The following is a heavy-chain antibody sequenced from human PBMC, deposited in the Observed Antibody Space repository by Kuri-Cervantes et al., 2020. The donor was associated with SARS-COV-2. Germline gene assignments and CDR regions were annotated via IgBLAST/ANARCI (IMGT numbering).Heavy chain of an antibody. V-gene: IGHV3-30*02. D-gene: IGHD2-2*01. J-gene: IGHJ2*01. CDR3: ARRFHQYQLPHWYFDL. CDR1: GFTFSSYG. CDR2: IRYDGSNK. Sequence: GGSLRLSCAASGFTFSSYGMHWVRQAPGKGLEWVAFIRYDGSNKYYADSVKGRFTISRDNSKNTLHLQMNSLRAEDTAVYYCARRFHQYQLPHWYFDLWGRGTLVTVSS.